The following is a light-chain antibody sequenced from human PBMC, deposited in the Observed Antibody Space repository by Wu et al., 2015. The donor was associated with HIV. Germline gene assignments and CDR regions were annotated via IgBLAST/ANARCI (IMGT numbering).Light chain of an antibody. V-gene: IGKV3-20*01. Sequence: EIVLTQSPDTLSLSPGDRATLSCGASQSISSNFLAWYQQTPGRAPRLLIYGASSRATGVPDRVSGSGSGTDFSLTISRLEPEDFAVYYCQQYGTSPYTFGQGTKLEIK. CDR2: GAS. CDR1: QSISSNF. J-gene: IGKJ2*01. CDR3: QQYGTSPYT.